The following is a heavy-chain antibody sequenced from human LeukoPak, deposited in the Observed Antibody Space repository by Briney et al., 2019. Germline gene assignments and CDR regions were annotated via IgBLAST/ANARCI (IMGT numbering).Heavy chain of an antibody. V-gene: IGHV3-21*05. CDR3: ARDPYSGNYGNDYYYYMDV. D-gene: IGHD1-26*01. CDR1: GFTFSSYS. CDR2: ISSSSSNI. Sequence: GGSLRLSCAGSGFTFSSYSMNWVRQAPGKGLEWVSYISSSSSNIYYADSVKGRFTISRDNAKNSLYLQMDSLGPEDTAVYYCARDPYSGNYGNDYYYYMDVWGKGTTVTISS. J-gene: IGHJ6*03.